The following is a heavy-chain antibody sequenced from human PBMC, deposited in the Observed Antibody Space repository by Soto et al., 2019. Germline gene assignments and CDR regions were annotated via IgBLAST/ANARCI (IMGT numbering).Heavy chain of an antibody. CDR3: ARVAGGGYSYYYYGMDV. J-gene: IGHJ6*02. CDR2: ISSSGSTI. CDR1: GFTFSSYE. V-gene: IGHV3-48*03. D-gene: IGHD3-22*01. Sequence: EVQLVESGGGLVQPGGSLRLSCAASGFTFSSYEMNWVRQAPGKGLEWVSYISSSGSTIYYADSVKGRFTISRDNAKNSLYLQMNSLRAEDTAVYYCARVAGGGYSYYYYGMDVWGQGTTVTVSS.